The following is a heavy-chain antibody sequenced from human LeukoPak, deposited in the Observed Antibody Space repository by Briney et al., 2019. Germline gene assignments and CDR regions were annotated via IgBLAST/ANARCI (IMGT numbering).Heavy chain of an antibody. J-gene: IGHJ4*02. Sequence: PGGSLRLSCAASGFTFDNYAMSWVRQAPGKGLEWVSGLSDSGGTTYYADSVKGRFTISRDNSKNTLYLQMSSLRAEDTAVYYCATSRGPPTAVLGVLIRPFDHWGQGTLVTVSS. CDR2: LSDSGGTT. D-gene: IGHD3-3*01. CDR1: GFTFDNYA. CDR3: ATSRGPPTAVLGVLIRPFDH. V-gene: IGHV3-23*01.